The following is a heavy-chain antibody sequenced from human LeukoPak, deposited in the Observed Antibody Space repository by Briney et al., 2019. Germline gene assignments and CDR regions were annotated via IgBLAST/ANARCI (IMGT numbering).Heavy chain of an antibody. J-gene: IGHJ4*02. CDR2: IYYSGST. D-gene: IGHD3-22*01. CDR1: GGSISSYY. CDR3: ARSLYYYDSSGYYYQFDY. V-gene: IGHV4-59*12. Sequence: SETLSLTCTVSGGSISSYYWSWIRQPPGKGLEWIGYIYYSGSTNYNPSLKSRVTMSVDTSRNQFSLKLSSVTAADTAVYYCARSLYYYDSSGYYYQFDYWGQGTLVTVSS.